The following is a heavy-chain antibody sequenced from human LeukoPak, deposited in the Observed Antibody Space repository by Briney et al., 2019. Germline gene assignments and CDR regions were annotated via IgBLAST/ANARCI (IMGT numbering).Heavy chain of an antibody. J-gene: IGHJ4*02. CDR1: GGSFSGYY. CDR3: ARRDGYNYSEIDY. CDR2: INHSGSN. Sequence: SETLSLTCALYGGSFSGYYWSWIRQPPGKGLEWIGEINHSGSNNYNPSLKSRVTISVDTSKNQFYLKLSSVTAADTAVYYCARRDGYNYSEIDYWGQGTLVTVSS. V-gene: IGHV4-34*01. D-gene: IGHD5-24*01.